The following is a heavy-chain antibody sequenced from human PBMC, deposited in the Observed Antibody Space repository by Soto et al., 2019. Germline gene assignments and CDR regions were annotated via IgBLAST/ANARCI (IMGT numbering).Heavy chain of an antibody. V-gene: IGHV1-69*04. J-gene: IGHJ6*02. CDR2: IIPILGIA. Sequence: SVKVSCQASGGTFSSYTISWVRQAPGQGLEWMGRIIPILGIANYAQKFQGRVTITADKSTSTAYMELSSLRSEDTAVYYCGRDLGITMVRGATYGMDVWGQGTTVTVSS. CDR3: GRDLGITMVRGATYGMDV. D-gene: IGHD3-10*01. CDR1: GGTFSSYT.